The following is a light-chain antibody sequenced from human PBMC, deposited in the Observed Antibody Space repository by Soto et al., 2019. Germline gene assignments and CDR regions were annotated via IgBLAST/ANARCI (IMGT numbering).Light chain of an antibody. J-gene: IGLJ1*01. Sequence: QAVVTQEPSLTVSPGGTVTLTCASSTGAVSKGFSPNWLQQRPGQPPRALIYSINKTHSWNPARFSGSLLGGKAALTLQVVHPPADDVSYCLLWYGGAEIFGTRTKGTVL. CDR1: TGAVSKGFS. CDR2: SIN. V-gene: IGLV7-43*01. CDR3: LLWYGGAEI.